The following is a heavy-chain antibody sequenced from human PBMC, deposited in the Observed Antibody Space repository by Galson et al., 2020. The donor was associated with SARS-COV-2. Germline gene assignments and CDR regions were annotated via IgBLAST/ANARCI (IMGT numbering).Heavy chain of an antibody. CDR3: ARGITMVWGSGWLDP. D-gene: IGHD3-10*01. CDR2: INTNTGNP. V-gene: IGHV7-4-1*02. J-gene: IGHJ5*02. Sequence: GESLKISCKTSGYTFIDYSISWVRQAPGQGLEWMGWINTNTGNPTYAQDFRGRFVFSLDTAVSTAYPQISSLKAEDSGVYFCARGITMVWGSGWLDPWGQGTLVTVSA. CDR1: GYTFIDYS.